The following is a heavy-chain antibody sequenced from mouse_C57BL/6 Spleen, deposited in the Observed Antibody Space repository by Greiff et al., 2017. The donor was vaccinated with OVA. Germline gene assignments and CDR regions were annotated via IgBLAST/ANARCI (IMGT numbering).Heavy chain of an antibody. D-gene: IGHD2-1*01. CDR1: GYTFTSYW. CDR2: IHPSDSDT. CDR3: AIYYGNYEGFAY. J-gene: IGHJ3*01. Sequence: QVQLKQPGAELVKPGASVKVSCKASGYTFTSYWMHWVKQRPGQGLEWIGRIHPSDSDTNYNQKFKGKATLTVDKSSSTAYMQLSSLTSEDSAVYYCAIYYGNYEGFAYWGQGTLVTVSA. V-gene: IGHV1-74*01.